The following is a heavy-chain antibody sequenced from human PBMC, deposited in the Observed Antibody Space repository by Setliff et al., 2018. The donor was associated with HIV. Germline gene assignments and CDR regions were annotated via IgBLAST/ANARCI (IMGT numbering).Heavy chain of an antibody. Sequence: SCAASGFTFSSYGIHWVRQAPGKGLEWVAVIWYDGSNKYYADSVKGRFTISGDNSKNTLYLQMNSLRAEDTAVYYCARAAGSYYYYYYMDVWGKGTTVTVSS. CDR1: GFTFSSYG. J-gene: IGHJ6*03. CDR2: IWYDGSNK. D-gene: IGHD6-13*01. V-gene: IGHV3-33*01. CDR3: ARAAGSYYYYYYMDV.